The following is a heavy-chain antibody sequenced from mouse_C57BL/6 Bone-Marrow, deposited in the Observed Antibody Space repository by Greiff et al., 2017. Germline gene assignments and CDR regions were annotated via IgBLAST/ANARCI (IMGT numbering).Heavy chain of an antibody. D-gene: IGHD1-1*01. V-gene: IGHV1-80*01. Sequence: QFQLQQSGAELVKPGASVKISCKASGYAFSSYWMNWVQQRPGKGLEWIGQIYPGDGDTNYNGKFKGKATLTADKSSSTAYMQLSSLTSEDSAVYFCAFITTVVGRWYFDVWGTGTTVTVSS. CDR2: IYPGDGDT. CDR1: GYAFSSYW. J-gene: IGHJ1*03. CDR3: AFITTVVGRWYFDV.